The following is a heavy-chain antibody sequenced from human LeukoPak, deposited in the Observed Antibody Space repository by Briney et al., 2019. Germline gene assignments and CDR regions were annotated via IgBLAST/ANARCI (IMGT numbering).Heavy chain of an antibody. CDR3: ARGLYDILTGFVFDY. J-gene: IGHJ4*02. D-gene: IGHD3-9*01. CDR1: GFTFSSYS. Sequence: GGSLRLSCAASGFTFSSYSMNWVRQAPGKGLGWVSSISSSSSYIYYADSVKGRFTISRDNAKNSLYLQMNSLRAEDTAVYYCARGLYDILTGFVFDYWGQGTLVTVSS. V-gene: IGHV3-21*01. CDR2: ISSSSSYI.